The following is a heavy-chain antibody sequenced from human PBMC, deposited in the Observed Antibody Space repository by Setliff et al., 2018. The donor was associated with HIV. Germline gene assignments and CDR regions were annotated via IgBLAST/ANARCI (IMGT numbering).Heavy chain of an antibody. CDR1: GGTFSSYA. Sequence: SVKVSCKASGGTFSSYAINWVRQAPGQGLEWMGGIIPILGIANYAQKFQGRVTITADKSTSTAYMELSSLRSEDTAVYYCARYREYYYDNSGSPSFDYWGQGTLVTVSS. CDR3: ARYREYYYDNSGSPSFDY. V-gene: IGHV1-69*10. CDR2: IIPILGIA. J-gene: IGHJ4*02. D-gene: IGHD3-22*01.